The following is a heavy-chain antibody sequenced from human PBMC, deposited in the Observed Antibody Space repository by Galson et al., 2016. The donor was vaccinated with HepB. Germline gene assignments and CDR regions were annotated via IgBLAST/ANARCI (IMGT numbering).Heavy chain of an antibody. CDR1: GYSFRTSW. D-gene: IGHD3-16*01. J-gene: IGHJ4*02. CDR3: AREAGDFDY. Sequence: QSGAEVEKPGESLKISCKASGYSFRTSWIAWVRQMPGKGLEWMGIIYPDDSDTRYSPSFQGQVTISADKSISTAFLQWSSLKASDTAIYYCAREAGDFDYWGQGTLVTVSS. V-gene: IGHV5-51*03. CDR2: IYPDDSDT.